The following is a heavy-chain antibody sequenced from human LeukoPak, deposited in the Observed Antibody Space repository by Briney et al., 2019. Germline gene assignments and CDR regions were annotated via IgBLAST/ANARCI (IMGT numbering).Heavy chain of an antibody. D-gene: IGHD6-6*01. CDR2: IWYDGSNK. CDR3: LSIAAQGPPDNWFDP. V-gene: IGHV3-33*01. Sequence: PGGSLRLSCAASGFSIRSYGMHWVRQAPGKELEWVAVIWYDGSNKFYADSVKGRFTISRDSSKSTLYLQMNSLRAEDTAVYYCLSIAAQGPPDNWFDPWGQGTLVTVSS. CDR1: GFSIRSYG. J-gene: IGHJ5*02.